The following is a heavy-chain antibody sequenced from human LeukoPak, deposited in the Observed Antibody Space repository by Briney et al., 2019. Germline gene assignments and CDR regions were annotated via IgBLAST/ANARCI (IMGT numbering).Heavy chain of an antibody. V-gene: IGHV1-2*02. CDR3: ARDPSPYTGSYFDY. CDR2: INANSGDT. D-gene: IGHD3-10*01. Sequence: ASVKVSCKTSGYTFTVYFIHWMRQAPGQGLEWMGWINANSGDTKYALKFQGRVFMTRDTSITTVYMELSRLTTDDTAVYFCARDPSPYTGSYFDYWGQGTLVTVSS. CDR1: GYTFTVYF. J-gene: IGHJ4*02.